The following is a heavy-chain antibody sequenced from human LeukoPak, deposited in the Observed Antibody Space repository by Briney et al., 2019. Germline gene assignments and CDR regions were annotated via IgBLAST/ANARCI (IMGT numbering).Heavy chain of an antibody. CDR2: IYYSGST. V-gene: IGHV4-30-4*01. D-gene: IGHD3-3*01. CDR3: ARVCTSYDFWSGYYLNYYYGMDV. CDR1: GGSISSGDYY. Sequence: SQTLSLTCIVSGGSISSGDYYWSWIRQPPGKGLEWIGYIYYSGSTYYNPSLKSRITMSVDTSKNQFSLKLSSVTAADTAVYYCARVCTSYDFWSGYYLNYYYGMDVWGQGTTVTVSS. J-gene: IGHJ6*02.